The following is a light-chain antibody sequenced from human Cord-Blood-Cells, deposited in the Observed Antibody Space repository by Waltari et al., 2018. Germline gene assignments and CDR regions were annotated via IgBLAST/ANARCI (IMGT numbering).Light chain of an antibody. CDR1: QSVSSY. CDR3: QQRSNWPKLT. Sequence: EIVFTQSPATLSLSPGERATLSCSASQSVSSYLAWYQQKPDQAPRPLIYDASNRDTVIPARFSGSGSVTDFTLTIISLEPEDFAVYYCQQRSNWPKLTFGGGTKVEIK. V-gene: IGKV3-11*01. CDR2: DAS. J-gene: IGKJ4*01.